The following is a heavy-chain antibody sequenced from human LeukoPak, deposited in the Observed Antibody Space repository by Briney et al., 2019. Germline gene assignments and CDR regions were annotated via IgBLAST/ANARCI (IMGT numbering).Heavy chain of an antibody. D-gene: IGHD2-21*01. CDR2: IYYSGST. V-gene: IGHV4-59*01. Sequence: SETLSLTCTVSGESISGFYWTWIRQPPGKGLEWIGYIYYSGSTNYNPSLKSRVTISVDTSKNQFSLKLSSVSAADTAVYYCARGVVIAPQTFDYWGQGTLVTVSS. J-gene: IGHJ4*02. CDR3: ARGVVIAPQTFDY. CDR1: GESISGFY.